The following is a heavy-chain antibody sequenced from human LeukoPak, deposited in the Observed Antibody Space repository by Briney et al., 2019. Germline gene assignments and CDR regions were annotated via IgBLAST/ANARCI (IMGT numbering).Heavy chain of an antibody. Sequence: SETLSLTCTVSGGSISSHYWSWIRQPPGKGLEWIGYIYYSGSTNYNPSLKSRVTISVDTSKDQFSLKLSSVTAADTAVYYCARLRRADCSSTSCYISRLVASPSNGTTGGWFDPWGQGTLVTVSS. CDR1: GGSISSHY. D-gene: IGHD2-2*02. CDR3: ARLRRADCSSTSCYISRLVASPSNGTTGGWFDP. CDR2: IYYSGST. J-gene: IGHJ5*02. V-gene: IGHV4-59*11.